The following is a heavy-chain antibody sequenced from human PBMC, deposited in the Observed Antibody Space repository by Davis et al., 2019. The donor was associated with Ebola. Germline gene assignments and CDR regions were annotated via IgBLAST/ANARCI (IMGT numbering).Heavy chain of an antibody. CDR3: ARRSPYGAYEGGWYFDL. D-gene: IGHD4-17*01. CDR1: GYSFNDQW. J-gene: IGHJ2*01. V-gene: IGHV5-51*01. Sequence: KVSCKGSGYSFNDQWIAWVRQTPGKGLEWVGIIFPRDSDTRYRPSFQGQVTISVDKSIGTAYLQWNSLKASDTAMYYCARRSPYGAYEGGWYFDLWGRGTLVTVSS. CDR2: IFPRDSDT.